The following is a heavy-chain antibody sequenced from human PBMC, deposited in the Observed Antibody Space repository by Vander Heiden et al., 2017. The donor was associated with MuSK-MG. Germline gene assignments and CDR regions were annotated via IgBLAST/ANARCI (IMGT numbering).Heavy chain of an antibody. CDR1: GVTFSRPW. V-gene: IGHV3-15*01. D-gene: IGHD3-22*01. Sequence: EVQLVQSGGGLVKPGGSLRSSSAASGVTFSRPWRYWVRTARGKGLEWVGRIKSKIDDWTTDYAAPVKGRLTISSDDSRNTLYLQMNSLKTEDTAVYYCTTVGHDDYYVTGGYPFAYWGQGTLVTVS. J-gene: IGHJ4*02. CDR3: TTVGHDDYYVTGGYPFAY. CDR2: IKSKIDDWTT.